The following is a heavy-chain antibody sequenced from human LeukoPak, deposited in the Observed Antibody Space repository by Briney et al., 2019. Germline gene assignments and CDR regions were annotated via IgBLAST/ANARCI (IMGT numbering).Heavy chain of an antibody. V-gene: IGHV1-2*02. CDR3: ARGLEYQLLTFDY. CDR1: GYTFAGYY. CDR2: INPNSGGT. J-gene: IGHJ4*02. Sequence: RASVKVSCKASGYTFAGYYMHWVRQAPGQRLEWMGWINPNSGGTNYAQKFQGRVTMTRDTSISTAYMELSRLRSDDTAVYYCARGLEYQLLTFDYWGQGTLVTVSS. D-gene: IGHD2-2*01.